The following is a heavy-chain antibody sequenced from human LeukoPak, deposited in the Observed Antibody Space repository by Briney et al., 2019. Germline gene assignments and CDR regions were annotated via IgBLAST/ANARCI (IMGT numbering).Heavy chain of an antibody. Sequence: GGSLRLSCAASGFTFSSYAMSWVRQAPGKGLEWVSSIDFRSGDSFYADSVKGRFAISRDNAKRSLYLQMHSLRAEDTAAYYCARPEHLGAAITDAFDIWGQGTMVTVAS. J-gene: IGHJ3*02. CDR2: IDFRSGDS. CDR3: ARPEHLGAAITDAFDI. V-gene: IGHV3-21*01. CDR1: GFTFSSYA. D-gene: IGHD1-26*01.